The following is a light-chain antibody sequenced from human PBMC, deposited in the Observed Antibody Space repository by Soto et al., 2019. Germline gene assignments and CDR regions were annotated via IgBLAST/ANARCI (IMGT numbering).Light chain of an antibody. V-gene: IGLV2-14*01. J-gene: IGLJ1*01. CDR2: EVS. CDR3: SSYTSSNTLEV. Sequence: QSVLIQPASVSGSPGQSITISCTGTSSDVGGSNYASWYQHHPHRAPKLLIYEVSYRPSGVSNRFSGSKSDNTASLTISGLQAEDEADYYCSSYTSSNTLEVFGIGTKVTVL. CDR1: SSDVGGSNY.